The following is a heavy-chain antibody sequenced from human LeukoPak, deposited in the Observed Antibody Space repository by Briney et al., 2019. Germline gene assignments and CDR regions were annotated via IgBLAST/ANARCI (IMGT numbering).Heavy chain of an antibody. CDR3: ASHSLEAGYIFDS. CDR1: GGSISSSNW. CDR2: IYHSGST. V-gene: IGHV4-4*02. Sequence: SETLSLTCAVSGGSISSSNWWSWVRQPPGKGLEWIGEIYHSGSTNYNPSLKSRVTISVDTSKNQFSLKLSSVTAADTAVYFCASHSLEAGYIFDSWGQGTLVTVSS. J-gene: IGHJ4*02. D-gene: IGHD5-18*01.